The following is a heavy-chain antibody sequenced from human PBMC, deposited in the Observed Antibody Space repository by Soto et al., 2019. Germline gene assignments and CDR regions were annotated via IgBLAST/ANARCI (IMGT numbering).Heavy chain of an antibody. CDR3: ARADGIAVRHGYDY. CDR1: GFTFTSSA. J-gene: IGHJ4*02. V-gene: IGHV1-58*01. D-gene: IGHD6-19*01. CDR2: IVVGSGNT. Sequence: GASVKVSCKASGFTFTSSAVQWVRQARGQRLEWIGWIVVGSGNTNYAQKFQERVTITRDMSTSTAYMELSSLRSEDTAVYNCARADGIAVRHGYDYRGQGTLVTVSS.